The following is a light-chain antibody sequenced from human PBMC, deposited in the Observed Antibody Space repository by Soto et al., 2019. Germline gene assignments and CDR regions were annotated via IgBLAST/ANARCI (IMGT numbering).Light chain of an antibody. V-gene: IGLV1-40*01. CDR3: QSYDNSLSVYV. CDR2: GNS. J-gene: IGLJ1*01. CDR1: SSNIGAHYD. Sequence: QSLLTQPPSVSGAPGQRVTISCTGSSSNIGAHYDVHWYQQLPGTAPKLLIYGNSNRPSGVPDRFSGSKSGTSASLAITVLQAEDEADYYCQSYDNSLSVYVFGTGTKVTVL.